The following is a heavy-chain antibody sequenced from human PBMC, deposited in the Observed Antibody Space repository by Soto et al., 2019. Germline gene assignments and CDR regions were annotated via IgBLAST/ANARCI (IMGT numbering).Heavy chain of an antibody. V-gene: IGHV4-4*09. CDR3: AGGDHWRLVDY. D-gene: IGHD3-16*01. Sequence: SETLSLTCTVSGDSITTRYWSWIRQPPGKGLEWIGYIYTTGDNYNPSLMSRASMSLDTSKNLFSLRLRSVTAADTAVYYCAGGDHWRLVDYWGRGNLVTVSS. CDR1: GDSITTRY. J-gene: IGHJ4*02. CDR2: IYTTGD.